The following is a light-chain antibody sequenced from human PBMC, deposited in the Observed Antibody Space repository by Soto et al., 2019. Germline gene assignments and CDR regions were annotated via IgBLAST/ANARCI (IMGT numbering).Light chain of an antibody. CDR3: QQYNDWPLT. Sequence: EIVMTQSPATLSLSPGERATLSCRASQSVSSSYLVWHQQEPGQAPRLLIYGASSRATGIPARFSGSGSGTDFTLTISSLQSEDFALYYCQQYNDWPLTFGQGTKVDIK. CDR2: GAS. J-gene: IGKJ1*01. CDR1: QSVSSSY. V-gene: IGKV3D-15*01.